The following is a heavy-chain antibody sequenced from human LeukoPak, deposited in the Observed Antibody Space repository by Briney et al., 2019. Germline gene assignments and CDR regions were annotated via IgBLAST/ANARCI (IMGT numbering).Heavy chain of an antibody. CDR1: GFTFSSYG. J-gene: IGHJ4*02. CDR3: AKGHYDGGPYYYFDY. V-gene: IGHV3-23*01. CDR2: ISGSTGIT. Sequence: PGGSLRLSCAAPGFTFSSYGMSWVRQAPGQGLEWVSSISGSTGITNYADSVKGRFTISRDNSKNTLYLQMNNLRADDTAVYYCAKGHYDGGPYYYFDYWGQGTLVTVSS. D-gene: IGHD3-22*01.